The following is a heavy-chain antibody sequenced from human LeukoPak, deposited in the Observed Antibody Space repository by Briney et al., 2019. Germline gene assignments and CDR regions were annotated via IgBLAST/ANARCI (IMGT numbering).Heavy chain of an antibody. Sequence: SETLSLTCTVSSGSISSSSYYWGWIRQPPGKGLEWIGSIYYSGSTYYNPSLKSRVTISVDTSKNQFSLKLSSVTAADTAVYYCARLLEVPDYWGQGTLVTVSS. CDR3: ARLLEVPDY. J-gene: IGHJ4*02. CDR1: SGSISSSSYY. V-gene: IGHV4-39*01. D-gene: IGHD2-2*01. CDR2: IYYSGST.